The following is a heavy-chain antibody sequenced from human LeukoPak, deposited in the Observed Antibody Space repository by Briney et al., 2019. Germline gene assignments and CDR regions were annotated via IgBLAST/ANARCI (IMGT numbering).Heavy chain of an antibody. CDR1: GYTFTGYY. D-gene: IGHD3-10*01. J-gene: IGHJ4*02. V-gene: IGHV1-2*02. CDR3: ARVSVQYYYGSGSYYNVYFDY. Sequence: ASVKVSCKASGYTFTGYYMHWVRQAPGQGLEWMGWINPNSGGTNYAQKCQGRVTMTRDTSISTAYMELSRLRSDDTAVYYCARVSVQYYYGSGSYYNVYFDYWGQGTLVTVSS. CDR2: INPNSGGT.